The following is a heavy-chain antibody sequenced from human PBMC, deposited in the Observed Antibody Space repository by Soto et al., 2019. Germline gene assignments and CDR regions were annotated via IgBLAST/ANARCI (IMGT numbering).Heavy chain of an antibody. V-gene: IGHV4-39*01. CDR1: GGSISSSSYY. CDR2: IYYSGST. CDR3: ASHQLAMDV. D-gene: IGHD2-2*01. Sequence: SETLSLTCTVSGGSISSSSYYWGWIRQPPGKGLEWIGSIYYSGSTYYNPSLKSRVTISVDTSKNQFSLKLSSVTAADTAMYYCASHQLAMDVWGQGTTVTVSS. J-gene: IGHJ6*02.